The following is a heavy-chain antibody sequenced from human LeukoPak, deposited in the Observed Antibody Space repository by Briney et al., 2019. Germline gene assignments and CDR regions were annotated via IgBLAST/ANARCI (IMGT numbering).Heavy chain of an antibody. J-gene: IGHJ3*02. D-gene: IGHD3-10*01. CDR1: GGTFSSYA. CDR3: ARYEDGITMVRGVMSAFDI. Sequence: GASVKVSCKASGGTFSSYAISWVRQAPGQGLEWMGRIIPILGIANYAQKFQGRVTITADKSTSTAYMELSSLRSEDTAVYYCARYEDGITMVRGVMSAFDIWGQGTMVTVSS. V-gene: IGHV1-69*04. CDR2: IIPILGIA.